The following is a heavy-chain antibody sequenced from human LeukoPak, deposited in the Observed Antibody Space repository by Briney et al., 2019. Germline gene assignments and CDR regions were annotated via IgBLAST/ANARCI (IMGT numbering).Heavy chain of an antibody. CDR1: GFTVSSNY. V-gene: IGHV3-53*01. CDR3: ARPGGSFRDAFDI. CDR2: IYSGGNT. D-gene: IGHD1-26*01. Sequence: GGSLRLSCAASGFTVSSNYMSWVRQAPGKGLEWVSVIYSGGNTYYADSVKGRFTVSRDNSKNTLYLQMNSLRAKDTAVYYCARPGGSFRDAFDIWGQGTMVTVSS. J-gene: IGHJ3*02.